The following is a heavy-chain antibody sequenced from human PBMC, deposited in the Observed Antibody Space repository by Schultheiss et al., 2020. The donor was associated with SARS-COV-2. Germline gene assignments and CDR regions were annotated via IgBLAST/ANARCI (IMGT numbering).Heavy chain of an antibody. CDR1: GFTFDDYA. J-gene: IGHJ5*02. Sequence: GESLKISCAASGFTFDDYAMHWVRQAPGKGLEWVSLISWDGGSTYYADSVKGRFTISRDNSKNSLYLQMNSLRAEDTALYYCELCSTNICLDPWGQGTLVTVSS. CDR2: ISWDGGST. V-gene: IGHV3-43D*04. CDR3: ELCSTNICLDP. D-gene: IGHD2-2*01.